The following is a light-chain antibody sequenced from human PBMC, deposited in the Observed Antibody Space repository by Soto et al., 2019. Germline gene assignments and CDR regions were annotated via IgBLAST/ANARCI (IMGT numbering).Light chain of an antibody. CDR3: QQYSNWHPVT. CDR2: GAS. CDR1: QSISTS. J-gene: IGKJ1*01. V-gene: IGKV3-15*01. Sequence: EIVMTQSPATLSVSPGERATLSCRASQSISTSLAWYQHKPGQAPRLLISGASTRATGIPARFSGSGSGTEFTLTISSLQSEDFAVYYCQQYSNWHPVTFGQGTKVEIK.